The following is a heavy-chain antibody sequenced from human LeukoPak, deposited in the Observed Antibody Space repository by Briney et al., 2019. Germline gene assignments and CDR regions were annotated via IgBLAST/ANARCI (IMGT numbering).Heavy chain of an antibody. D-gene: IGHD6-19*01. J-gene: IGHJ4*02. CDR2: IYSGGST. CDR1: EFSVGSNY. CDR3: AREPLEALAGTSEY. Sequence: GGSLRLSCAASEFSVGSNYMTWVRQAPGKGLEWVSLIYSGGSTYYADSVKGRFTISRDNSKNTLYLQMNSLRAEDTAVYYCAREPLEALAGTSEYWGQGTLVTVSS. V-gene: IGHV3-66*01.